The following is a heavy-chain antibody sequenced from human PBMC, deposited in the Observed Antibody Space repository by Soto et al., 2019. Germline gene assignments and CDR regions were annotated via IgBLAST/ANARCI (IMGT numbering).Heavy chain of an antibody. V-gene: IGHV4-59*08. J-gene: IGHJ6*03. Sequence: SETLSLTCTVSGGSISSYYWSWIRQPPGKGLEWIGYIYYSGSTNYNPSLKSRVTISVDRSKNQFSLKLSSVTAADTAVYYCASVDHKEDVTVAGLNSGYYMDVWGKGTTVTVSS. D-gene: IGHD6-19*01. CDR3: ASVDHKEDVTVAGLNSGYYMDV. CDR1: GGSISSYY. CDR2: IYYSGST.